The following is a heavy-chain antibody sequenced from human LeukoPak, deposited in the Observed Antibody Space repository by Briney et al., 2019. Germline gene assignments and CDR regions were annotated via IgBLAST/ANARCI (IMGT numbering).Heavy chain of an antibody. Sequence: GGSLRLSCAASGFTFSSYGMHWVRQAPGKGLEWVAVISYDGSNKYYADSVKGRFTISRDNSKNTLYLQMNSLRAEDTAVYYCAKYSVAGPPDFDYWGQGTLVTVSS. J-gene: IGHJ4*02. CDR3: AKYSVAGPPDFDY. CDR2: ISYDGSNK. V-gene: IGHV3-30*18. CDR1: GFTFSSYG. D-gene: IGHD6-19*01.